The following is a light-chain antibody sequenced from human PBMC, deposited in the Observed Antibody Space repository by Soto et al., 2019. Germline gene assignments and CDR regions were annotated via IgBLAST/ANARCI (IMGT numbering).Light chain of an antibody. CDR2: ENN. V-gene: IGLV1-51*02. Sequence: QAVLTQPPSVSAAPGQTVTISCSGSSSNIGNNYVSWYQQLPGTAPKLLIYENNKRPSGIPDRFSGSKSGTSATLGITGLQTGDEADYDCGTWDSSLSAVVFGGGTKLTVL. J-gene: IGLJ2*01. CDR3: GTWDSSLSAVV. CDR1: SSNIGNNY.